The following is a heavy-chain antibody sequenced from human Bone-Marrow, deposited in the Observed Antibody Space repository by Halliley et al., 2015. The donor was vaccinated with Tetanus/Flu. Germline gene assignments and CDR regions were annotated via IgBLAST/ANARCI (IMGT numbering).Heavy chain of an antibody. J-gene: IGHJ4*02. Sequence: SGGCTYYADSVKGRFTIPRGNSKTTLYLQMNSLGAGDPAVYYCAKDRGIAVAGTDFDFWGQGTLVTVSS. V-gene: IGHV3-23*01. CDR2: SGGCT. D-gene: IGHD6-19*01. CDR3: AKDRGIAVAGTDFDF.